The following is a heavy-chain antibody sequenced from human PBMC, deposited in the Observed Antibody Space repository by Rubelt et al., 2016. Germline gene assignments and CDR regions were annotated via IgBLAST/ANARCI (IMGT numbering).Heavy chain of an antibody. V-gene: IGHV3-30*04. J-gene: IGHJ4*02. CDR2: ISYDAINK. CDR1: GFTFSDYA. D-gene: IGHD3-3*01. Sequence: QVQLVESGGGVVQPGRSLRLSCAASGFTFSDYAMHWVRQAPGKGLEWMAVISYDAINKYYADSVKGRFTVSRDNSKNTLYLQMNSRRAEATAVYYCARDRSLIVVRFLEWFDYWGQGTLVTVSS. CDR3: ARDRSLIVVRFLEWFDY.